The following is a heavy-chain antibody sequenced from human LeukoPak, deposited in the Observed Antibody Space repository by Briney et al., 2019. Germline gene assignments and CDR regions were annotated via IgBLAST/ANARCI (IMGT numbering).Heavy chain of an antibody. V-gene: IGHV4-59*01. Sequence: SETLSLTCTVSGGSISSYYWSWIRQPPGKGLEWIGYIYYSGSTNYNPSLKSRVTISVDTSKNQFSLKLSSVTAEDTALYYSAREGEELLWYYYYYMDVWGKGTTVTVSS. CDR3: AREGEELLWYYYYYMDV. D-gene: IGHD3-10*01. CDR2: IYYSGST. CDR1: GGSISSYY. J-gene: IGHJ6*03.